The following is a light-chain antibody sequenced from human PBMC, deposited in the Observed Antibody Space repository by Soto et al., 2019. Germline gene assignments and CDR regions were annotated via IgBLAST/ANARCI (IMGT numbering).Light chain of an antibody. CDR1: RSNIGSNS. CDR2: SNN. CDR3: AAWDDGVSGYV. V-gene: IGLV1-47*02. J-gene: IGLJ1*01. Sequence: QSVLTRPPSASGTPGQRVTISCSGDRSNIGSNSVNWYQQLPGTAPKLLIYSNNQLPSGVPDRFSGSKSGTSASLAISGLRSEDEADYYCAAWDDGVSGYVFGTGTKVTVL.